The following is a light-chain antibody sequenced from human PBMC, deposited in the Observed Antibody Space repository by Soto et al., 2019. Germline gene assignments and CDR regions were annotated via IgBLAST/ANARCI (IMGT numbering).Light chain of an antibody. Sequence: QSVLTQPASVSGSPGQSITISCTGTTSDVGNSNRVSWYQQHPGKAPQLIIYDVTYRPSGVSNRFSGSKSGSTASLTISGLQAEDEADYSCSSSTRAPPPLYASGAGTTVPVL. CDR1: TSDVGNSNR. V-gene: IGLV2-14*03. J-gene: IGLJ1*01. CDR2: DVT. CDR3: SSSTRAPPPLYA.